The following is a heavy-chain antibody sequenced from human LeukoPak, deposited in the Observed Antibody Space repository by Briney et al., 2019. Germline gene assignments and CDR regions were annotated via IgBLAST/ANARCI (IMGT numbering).Heavy chain of an antibody. CDR3: ARASMRMSTAGLVDY. CDR2: ISSDGSNI. J-gene: IGHJ4*02. V-gene: IGHV3-30-3*01. Sequence: PXRSLRLSCAASGFTFSSYTMHWVRQGPGKGLEWVAVISSDGSNIFNAASVKGRFTISRDNAKNSLYLQMNSLRAEDTAVYYCARASMRMSTAGLVDYWGQGTLVTVSS. D-gene: IGHD6-13*01. CDR1: GFTFSSYT.